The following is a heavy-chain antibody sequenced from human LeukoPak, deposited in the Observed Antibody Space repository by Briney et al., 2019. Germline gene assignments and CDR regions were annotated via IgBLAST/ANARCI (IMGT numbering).Heavy chain of an antibody. D-gene: IGHD6-13*01. CDR2: IYPSDSDT. V-gene: IGHV5-51*01. CDR1: GYSFTSYW. J-gene: IGHJ5*02. CDR3: ARLEWPTYSSSWYQSWFDP. Sequence: PGESLKISRKGSGYSFTSYWIGWVRQMPGKGLEWMGIIYPSDSDTRYSPSFQGQVTISADKSISTAYLQWSSLKASDTAMYYCARLEWPTYSSSWYQSWFDPWGQGTLVTISS.